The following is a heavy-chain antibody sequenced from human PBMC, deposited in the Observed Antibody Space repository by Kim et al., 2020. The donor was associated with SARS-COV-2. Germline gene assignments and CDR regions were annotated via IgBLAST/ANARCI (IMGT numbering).Heavy chain of an antibody. CDR3: ATLGFDP. J-gene: IGHJ5*02. CDR2: EEGET. Sequence: EEGETIYAQKFQGRVTMTEDTSTDTAYMELSSLRSEDTAVYYCATLGFDPWGQGTLVTVSS. V-gene: IGHV1-24*01. D-gene: IGHD3-16*01.